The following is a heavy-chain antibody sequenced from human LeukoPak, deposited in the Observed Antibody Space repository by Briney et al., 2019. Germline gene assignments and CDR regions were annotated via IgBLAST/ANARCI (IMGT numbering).Heavy chain of an antibody. CDR2: IYTSGST. CDR1: GGSISSYY. D-gene: IGHD2-2*01. CDR3: ARFVEDIVVVPAAMNYYYYMDV. J-gene: IGHJ6*03. Sequence: SETLSLTCTVSGGSISSYYWSWIRQPAGKGLEWIGRIYTSGSTNYNPSLKSRVTMSVDTSKNQFSLKLSSVTAADTAVYYCARFVEDIVVVPAAMNYYYYMDVWGKGPRSPSP. V-gene: IGHV4-4*07.